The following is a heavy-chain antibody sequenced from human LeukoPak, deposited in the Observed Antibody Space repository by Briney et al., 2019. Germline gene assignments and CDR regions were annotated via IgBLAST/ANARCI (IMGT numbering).Heavy chain of an antibody. J-gene: IGHJ4*02. CDR1: GYTFTSYG. CDR3: AKEVVVVPAAIGGFDY. D-gene: IGHD2-2*01. Sequence: SCKASGYTFTSYGMHWVRQAPGKGLEWVAVISYDGSNKYYADSVKGRFTISRDNSKNTLYLQMNSLRAEDTAVYYCAKEVVVVPAAIGGFDYWGQGTLVTVSS. CDR2: ISYDGSNK. V-gene: IGHV3-30*18.